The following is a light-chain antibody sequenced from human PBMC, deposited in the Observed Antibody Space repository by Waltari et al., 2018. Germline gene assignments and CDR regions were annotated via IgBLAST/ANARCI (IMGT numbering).Light chain of an antibody. CDR2: AVS. Sequence: QSALTQPASVSGSPGQSITISCTGTSSDVGNYKRVSWYQHHPGKAPKLVIYAVSKRPSGVSDRFSGSKSGDMASLTISGLQPEDEAEYFCSSYAGSSKGVFGGGTKVTVL. J-gene: IGLJ2*01. V-gene: IGLV2-23*02. CDR3: SSYAGSSKGV. CDR1: SSDVGNYKR.